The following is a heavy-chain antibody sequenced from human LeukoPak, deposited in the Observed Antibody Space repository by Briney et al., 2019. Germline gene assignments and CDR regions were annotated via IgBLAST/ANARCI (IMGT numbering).Heavy chain of an antibody. V-gene: IGHV4-34*01. CDR3: ARGRRGVIRSFDI. J-gene: IGHJ3*02. D-gene: IGHD3-10*01. CDR2: INHSGST. CDR1: GGSFSGYY. Sequence: PSETLSLTCAVYGGSFSGYYWSWICQPPGKGLEWIGEINHSGSTNYNPSLKSRVTISVDTSKNQFSLKLSSVTAADTAVYYCARGRRGVIRSFDIWGQGTMVTVSS.